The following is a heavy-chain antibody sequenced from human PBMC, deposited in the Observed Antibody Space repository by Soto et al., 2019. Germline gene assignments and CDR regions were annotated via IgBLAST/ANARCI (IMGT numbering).Heavy chain of an antibody. D-gene: IGHD2-15*01. CDR3: AREGSYCSGGSCYDTLDY. CDR1: GYTFTGYY. J-gene: IGHJ4*02. V-gene: IGHV1-2*02. Sequence: QVQLVQSGAEVKKPGASVKVSCKASGYTFTGYYMHWVRQAPGQGLEWMGWINPNSGGTNYAQKFQGRVTMTRDTSISTAYMEPSRLRSDDTAVYYCAREGSYCSGGSCYDTLDYWGQGTLVTVSS. CDR2: INPNSGGT.